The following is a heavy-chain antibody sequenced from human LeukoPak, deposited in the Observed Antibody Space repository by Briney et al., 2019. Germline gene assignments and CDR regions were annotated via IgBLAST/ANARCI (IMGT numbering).Heavy chain of an antibody. CDR3: ASAAPNAFDI. J-gene: IGHJ3*02. CDR2: ISYDGSNK. V-gene: IGHV3-30*03. Sequence: GRSLRLSCAASGFTFSSYGMHWVRQAPGKGLEWVAVISYDGSNKYYADSVKGRFTISRDNSKNTLHLQMNSLRAEDTAVYYCASAAPNAFDIWGQGTMVTVSS. D-gene: IGHD6-25*01. CDR1: GFTFSSYG.